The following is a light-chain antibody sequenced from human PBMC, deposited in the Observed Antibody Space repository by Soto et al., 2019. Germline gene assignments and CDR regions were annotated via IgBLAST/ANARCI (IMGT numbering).Light chain of an antibody. CDR3: MQSQQSPPT. J-gene: IGKJ1*01. CDR1: QSLLQSNGYNY. CDR2: FGS. V-gene: IGKV2-28*01. Sequence: DIVMTQSPLSLPVTPGEPAYISCSASQSLLQSNGYNYLDWYLQKPGQSPQLLIYFGSYRASGVPDRFSGSGSGTDFTRKIRRVEAEDVGVYYCMQSQQSPPTFGQGTKVEI.